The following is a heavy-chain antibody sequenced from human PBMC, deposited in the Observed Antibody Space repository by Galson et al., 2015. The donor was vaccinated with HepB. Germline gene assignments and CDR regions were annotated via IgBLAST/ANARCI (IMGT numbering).Heavy chain of an antibody. D-gene: IGHD6-13*01. J-gene: IGHJ4*02. CDR1: GGSISSSSYY. V-gene: IGHV4-39*01. CDR3: ARLGYVIIAAASRSDNGDY. CDR2: IYYSGST. Sequence: SETLSLTCTVSGGSISSSSYYWGWIRQPPGKGLEWIGSIYYSGSTYYNPSLKSRVTISVDTSKNQFSLKLSSVTAADTAVYYCARLGYVIIAAASRSDNGDYWGQGTLVTVSS.